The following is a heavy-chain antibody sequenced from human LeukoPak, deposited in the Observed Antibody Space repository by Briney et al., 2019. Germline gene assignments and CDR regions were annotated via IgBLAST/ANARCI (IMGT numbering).Heavy chain of an antibody. Sequence: GGSLRLSCAASGFTFSNAWMSWVRQAPGKGLEWVGRIKSKTDGGTTDYAAPVKGRFTISRDDSKNTLYLQMNSLKTEDTAVYYCTTCSGGSCYAESDWYFDLWGRGTLVTVSS. CDR1: GFTFSNAW. J-gene: IGHJ2*01. CDR3: TTCSGGSCYAESDWYFDL. V-gene: IGHV3-15*01. CDR2: IKSKTDGGTT. D-gene: IGHD2-15*01.